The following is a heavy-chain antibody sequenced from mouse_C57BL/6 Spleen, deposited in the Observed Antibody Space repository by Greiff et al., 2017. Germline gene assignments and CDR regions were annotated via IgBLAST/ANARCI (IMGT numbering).Heavy chain of an antibody. CDR3: ARENFAY. Sequence: EVKLVESEGGLVQPGSSMKLSCTASGFTFSDYYMAWVRQVPEKGLEWVANINYDGSSTYYLDSLKSRFIISRENAKNILYLQMSSLKSEDTATYYCARENFAYWGQGTTLTVSS. V-gene: IGHV5-16*01. CDR1: GFTFSDYY. CDR2: INYDGSST. J-gene: IGHJ2*01.